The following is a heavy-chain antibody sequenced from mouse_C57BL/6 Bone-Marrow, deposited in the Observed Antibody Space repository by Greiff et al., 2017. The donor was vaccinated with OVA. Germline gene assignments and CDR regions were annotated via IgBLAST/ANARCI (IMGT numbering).Heavy chain of an antibody. V-gene: IGHV5-9-1*02. J-gene: IGHJ1*03. CDR1: GFTFSSYA. Sequence: EVKLMESGEGLVKPGGSLKLSCAASGFTFSSYAMSWVRQTPEKRLERVAYISSGGDSFYYADTVKGRFTISRDNARNTLYLQMSSLKSEDTAMYYCTRDQGLWYFDVWGTGTTVTVSS. CDR3: TRDQGLWYFDV. CDR2: ISSGGDSF.